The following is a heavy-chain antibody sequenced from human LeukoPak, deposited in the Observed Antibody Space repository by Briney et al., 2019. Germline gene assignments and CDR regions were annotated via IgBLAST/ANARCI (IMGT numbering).Heavy chain of an antibody. V-gene: IGHV3-30-3*01. CDR2: ISYDGSNK. CDR3: ARDFELHFDY. CDR1: GFTFSSYA. Sequence: GRSLRLSCAASGFTFSSYAMHWVRQAPGKGLEWVAVISYDGSNKYYADSVKGRFTISRDNSKNTLYLQMNSLRAEDTAVYYCARDFELHFDYWGQGTLVTVSS. J-gene: IGHJ4*02. D-gene: IGHD3-10*01.